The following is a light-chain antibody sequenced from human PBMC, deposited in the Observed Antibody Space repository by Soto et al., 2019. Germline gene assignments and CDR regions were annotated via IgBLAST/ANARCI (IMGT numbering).Light chain of an antibody. CDR1: QTLASNS. CDR2: GAS. Sequence: EIVLTQSPGTLSLTPGERATLSCRASQTLASNSLAWYQQKAGQAPRLLIYGASSRATGIPDRFSGSASGTDFTLTITRLAPEDFAVYYCQQRSNWITFSHGTRLEIK. J-gene: IGKJ5*01. CDR3: QQRSNWIT. V-gene: IGKV3D-20*02.